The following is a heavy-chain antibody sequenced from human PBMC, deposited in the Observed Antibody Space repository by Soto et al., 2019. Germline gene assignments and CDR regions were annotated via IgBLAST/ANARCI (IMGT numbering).Heavy chain of an antibody. V-gene: IGHV4-30-4*01. D-gene: IGHD4-17*01. Sequence: TLSLTCTVSGGSISSGDYYWSWIRQPPGKGLEWIGYIYYSGSTYYNPSLKSRVTISVDTSKNQFSLKLSSVTAADTAVYYCARVRLRYYYYGMDVWGQGTTVTVSS. CDR1: GGSISSGDYY. J-gene: IGHJ6*02. CDR3: ARVRLRYYYYGMDV. CDR2: IYYSGST.